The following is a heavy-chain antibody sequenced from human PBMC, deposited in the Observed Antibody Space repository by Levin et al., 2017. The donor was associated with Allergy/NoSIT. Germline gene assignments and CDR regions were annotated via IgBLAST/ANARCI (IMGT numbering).Heavy chain of an antibody. CDR3: ARVPNNQNLGELFSGLQEGYFDH. Sequence: GESLKISCAASGFRFSSYWMHWVRQAPGKGLVWVSRIKSDGSSTSYADSVKGRFTISRDNAKNTLYLEMSSLRAEDTAVYYWARVPNNQNLGELFSGLQEGYFDHWGQGTPVTVSS. D-gene: IGHD3-10*01. V-gene: IGHV3-74*01. CDR2: IKSDGSST. CDR1: GFRFSSYW. J-gene: IGHJ4*02.